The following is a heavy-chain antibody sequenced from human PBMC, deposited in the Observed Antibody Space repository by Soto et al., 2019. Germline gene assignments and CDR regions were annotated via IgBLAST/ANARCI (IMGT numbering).Heavy chain of an antibody. CDR1: GFTFNNFG. V-gene: IGHV3-33*01. Sequence: QVQLVESGGGVVQPGRSLRLSCAASGFTFNNFGMHWVRQAPGKGLVWVAVIWFDGSNKYYADSVKGRFTIARDNSKNTLFLEMNSLRAEDTAVYYCARDRVGPDDYGMDVWGQGTAVTVSS. D-gene: IGHD3-10*01. J-gene: IGHJ6*02. CDR3: ARDRVGPDDYGMDV. CDR2: IWFDGSNK.